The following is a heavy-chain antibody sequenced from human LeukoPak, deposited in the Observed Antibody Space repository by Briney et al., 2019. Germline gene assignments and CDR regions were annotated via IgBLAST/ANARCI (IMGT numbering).Heavy chain of an antibody. V-gene: IGHV3-21*04. CDR3: AKDIGHRYSSSWYYFDY. CDR1: GFTFSSYS. CDR2: ISSSSSYI. J-gene: IGHJ4*02. D-gene: IGHD6-13*01. Sequence: GGSLRLSCAASGFTFSSYSMNWVRQAPGKGLECVSSISSSSSYIYYADSVKGRFTISRDNAKNSLYLQMNSLRAEDTAVYYCAKDIGHRYSSSWYYFDYWGQGTLVTVSS.